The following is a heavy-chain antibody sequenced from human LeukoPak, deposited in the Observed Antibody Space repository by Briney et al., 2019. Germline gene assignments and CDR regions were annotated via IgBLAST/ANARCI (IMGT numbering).Heavy chain of an antibody. D-gene: IGHD5-12*01. J-gene: IGHJ4*02. CDR3: ARVSTPVATIDY. Sequence: ASVKVSCKASGGTFSSYAISWVRQAPGQGLEWMGRIIPILGIANYAQKFQGRVTITADKSTSTAYMELSSLRSEDTAVYYCARVSTPVATIDYWGQGTLVTVSS. CDR2: IIPILGIA. CDR1: GGTFSSYA. V-gene: IGHV1-69*04.